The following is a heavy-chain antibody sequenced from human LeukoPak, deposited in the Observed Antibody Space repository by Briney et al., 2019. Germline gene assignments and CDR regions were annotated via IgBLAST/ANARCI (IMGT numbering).Heavy chain of an antibody. CDR1: GSGFTFGNFA. CDR3: AKDGSWGDYYFYFYMDV. D-gene: IGHD3-16*01. Sequence: GGSLRLSCEASGSGFTFGNFALSWVRQAPGKGPERLSGISASGHYTYYADSVKGRFTISRDNFKNTLYIDMNSLRAEDTAVYYCAKDGSWGDYYFYFYMDVWGKGTTVTVSS. V-gene: IGHV3-23*01. J-gene: IGHJ6*03. CDR2: ISASGHYT.